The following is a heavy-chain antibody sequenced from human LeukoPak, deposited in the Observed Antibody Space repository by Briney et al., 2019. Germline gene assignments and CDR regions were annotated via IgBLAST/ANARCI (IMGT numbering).Heavy chain of an antibody. V-gene: IGHV3-7*03. D-gene: IGHD2-15*01. Sequence: GGSLRLSCAASGFTFRNYWMSWVRQAPGKGLEWVANIKEDGSEKHYVDSVKGRFTISRDNAKNSLYLQSLFLQMNSLRAEDTAVYYCARDALYCSGGSCYRFPDYYYYYGMDVWGQGTTVTVSS. CDR2: IKEDGSEK. CDR3: ARDALYCSGGSCYRFPDYYYYYGMDV. CDR1: GFTFRNYW. J-gene: IGHJ6*02.